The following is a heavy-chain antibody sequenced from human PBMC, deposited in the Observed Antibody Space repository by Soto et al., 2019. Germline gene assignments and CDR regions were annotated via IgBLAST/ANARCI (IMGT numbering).Heavy chain of an antibody. Sequence: LRLSCAASGFSFRNYAMSWVRQAPGKGLEWISTLTGSSSNTYYADSVKGRFAISRDNSRNTLYLQMHSLTAEDTAVYFCANGRATYGLLTHDYWGQGTLVTVSS. J-gene: IGHJ4*02. CDR2: LTGSSSNT. CDR1: GFSFRNYA. CDR3: ANGRATYGLLTHDY. D-gene: IGHD3-9*01. V-gene: IGHV3-23*01.